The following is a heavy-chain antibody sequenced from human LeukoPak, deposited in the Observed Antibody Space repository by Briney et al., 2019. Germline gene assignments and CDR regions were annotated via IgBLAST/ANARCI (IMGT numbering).Heavy chain of an antibody. CDR2: IYPGDSGT. V-gene: IGHV5-51*01. CDR1: GYTFTNYW. CDR3: ARCIAGITVAGRYFDY. D-gene: IGHD6-19*01. J-gene: IGHJ4*02. Sequence: GESLKISCKGSGYTFTNYWIGWVRQMPGKGLEWMGIIYPGDSGTRYSPSFQGQVTISADKSISTAYLQWSSLKASDTAMYYCARCIAGITVAGRYFDYWGQGTLVTVSS.